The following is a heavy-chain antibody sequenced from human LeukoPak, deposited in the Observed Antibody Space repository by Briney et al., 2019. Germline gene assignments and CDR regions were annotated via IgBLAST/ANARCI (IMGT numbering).Heavy chain of an antibody. J-gene: IGHJ4*02. CDR1: GGTFSSYA. Sequence: RASVKVSCKASGGTFSSYAISWVRQAPGQGLEWMGGIIPIFGTAIYAQKFQGRVTITADESTSTAYMELSSLRSEDTAVYYCTRYYYHTSGFDYWGQGTLVTVSS. CDR3: TRYYYHTSGFDY. CDR2: IIPIFGTA. V-gene: IGHV1-69*13. D-gene: IGHD3-22*01.